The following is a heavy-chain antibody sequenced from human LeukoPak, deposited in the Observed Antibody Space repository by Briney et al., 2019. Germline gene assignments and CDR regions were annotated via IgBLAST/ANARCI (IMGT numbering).Heavy chain of an antibody. CDR3: ARNYDSSGYYYVY. Sequence: GGSLRLSCAASGFTFSSYSMNWVRQAPGKGLEWVSSISSSSSYIYYADSVKGRFTISRDNAKNSLYLQMNSLGAEDTAVYYCARNYDSSGYYYVYWGQGTLVTVSS. J-gene: IGHJ4*02. CDR2: ISSSSSYI. V-gene: IGHV3-21*01. D-gene: IGHD3-22*01. CDR1: GFTFSSYS.